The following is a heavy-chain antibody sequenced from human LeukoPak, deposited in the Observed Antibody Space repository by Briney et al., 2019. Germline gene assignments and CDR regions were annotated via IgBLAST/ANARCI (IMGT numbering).Heavy chain of an antibody. CDR2: ISGSGGST. D-gene: IGHD5-24*01. Sequence: GGSLRLSCAASGFTFSSYAMSWVRQAPGKGLEWVSAISGSGGSTYYADSVKGRFTISRDNSKNTLYLQMNSLRAEDTAVYYCAKSNISPQMVTILHFDYWGQGTLVTVSS. CDR1: GFTFSSYA. J-gene: IGHJ4*02. CDR3: AKSNISPQMVTILHFDY. V-gene: IGHV3-23*01.